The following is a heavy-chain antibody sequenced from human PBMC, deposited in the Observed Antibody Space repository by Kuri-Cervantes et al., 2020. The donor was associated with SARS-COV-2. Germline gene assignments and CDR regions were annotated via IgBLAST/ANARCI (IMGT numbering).Heavy chain of an antibody. D-gene: IGHD3-10*01. CDR3: ARGPRGAGFDY. CDR1: GFTFSHYG. J-gene: IGHJ4*02. CDR2: VSPDGTTA. Sequence: GESLKISCAASGFTFSHYGMHWVRQAPGKGLEWVAFVSPDGTTANYADSVKGRFTISRDNSKNTVSLELSSLRAEDTAVYHCARGPRGAGFDYWGQGTLVTVSS. V-gene: IGHV3-30*19.